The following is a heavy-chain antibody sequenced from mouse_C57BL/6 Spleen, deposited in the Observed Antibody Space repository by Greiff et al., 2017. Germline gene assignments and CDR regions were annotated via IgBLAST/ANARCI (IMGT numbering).Heavy chain of an antibody. CDR1: GFTFSSYA. D-gene: IGHD1-1*01. V-gene: IGHV5-4*03. Sequence: DVMLVESGGGLVKPGGSLKLSCAASGFTFSSYAMSWVRQTPEKRLEWVATISDGGSYTYYPDNVKGRFTISRDNAKNNLYLQMSHLKSEDTAMYYCARGPSITTVVPPDYWGQGTTLTVSS. J-gene: IGHJ2*01. CDR2: ISDGGSYT. CDR3: ARGPSITTVVPPDY.